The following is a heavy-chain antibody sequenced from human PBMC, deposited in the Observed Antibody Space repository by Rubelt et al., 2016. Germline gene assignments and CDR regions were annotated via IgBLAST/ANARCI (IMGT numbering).Heavy chain of an antibody. V-gene: IGHV4-39*01. CDR2: IYYTSSGTT. CDR3: ASGRDPFDY. Sequence: QLQLQESGPGLVKPSETLSLTCTVSGASISSSNYNWGWIRQPPGKGLEWIGTIYYTSSGTTYYNPSLKRRLTISIDTSKNQFSLNLTSVTATDTAVYYCASGRDPFDYWGQGTLVTVSS. J-gene: IGHJ4*02. D-gene: IGHD2-21*02. CDR1: GASISSSNYN.